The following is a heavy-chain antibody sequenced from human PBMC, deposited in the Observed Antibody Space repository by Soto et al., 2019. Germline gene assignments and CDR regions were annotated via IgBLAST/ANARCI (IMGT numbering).Heavy chain of an antibody. D-gene: IGHD6-19*01. CDR1: DGYVSSSY. V-gene: IGHV4-59*02. Sequence: SETLSLTRSVPDGYVSSSYWSWIRQSPGKGLEWLGYVYYTGSTNYSPSLRSRVSISVDTSKNEFSLRLSSVTAADTAVYFCARSVAVPGAHIDYWGQGTQVTVSS. CDR3: ARSVAVPGAHIDY. CDR2: VYYTGST. J-gene: IGHJ4*02.